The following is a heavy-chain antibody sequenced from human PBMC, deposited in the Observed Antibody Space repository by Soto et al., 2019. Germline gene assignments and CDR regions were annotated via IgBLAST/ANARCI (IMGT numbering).Heavy chain of an antibody. CDR1: GGSISSYY. CDR3: ARESHDYGDYFFDY. D-gene: IGHD4-17*01. J-gene: IGHJ4*02. Sequence: PSETLSLTCTVSGGSISSYYWSWIRQPPGKGLEWIGYIYYSGSTNYNPSLKSRVTISVDTSKNQFSLKLSSVTAADTAVYYCARESHDYGDYFFDYWGQGTLVTVSS. V-gene: IGHV4-59*01. CDR2: IYYSGST.